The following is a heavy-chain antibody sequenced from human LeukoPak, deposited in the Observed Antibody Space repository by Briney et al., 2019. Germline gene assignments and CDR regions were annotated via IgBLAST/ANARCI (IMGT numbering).Heavy chain of an antibody. Sequence: SGGSLRLSCAASGFTFSSYSMNWVRQAPGKGLEWVSSISSDSNYIFYADSVQGRFTISRDNAENSLFLQMNSLRAEDTAVYYCASRYCTSTNCYAFDFWGQGTMVTVSS. J-gene: IGHJ3*01. V-gene: IGHV3-21*01. D-gene: IGHD2-2*01. CDR3: ASRYCTSTNCYAFDF. CDR1: GFTFSSYS. CDR2: ISSDSNYI.